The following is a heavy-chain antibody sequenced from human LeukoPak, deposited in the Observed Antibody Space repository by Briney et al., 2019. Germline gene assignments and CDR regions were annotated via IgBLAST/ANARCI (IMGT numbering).Heavy chain of an antibody. CDR3: ARRPAVVSLRFDP. Sequence: PSETLSLTCGVSSGPFTGDYWNWIRQPPGKGLEWIGEINHRGNTNYNPALKGRVVLSVDMSKKEASLNLMSVTATDTAVYYCARRPAVVSLRFDPWGQGTLVTVSS. V-gene: IGHV4-34*01. J-gene: IGHJ5*02. CDR1: SGPFTGDY. D-gene: IGHD5/OR15-5a*01. CDR2: INHRGNT.